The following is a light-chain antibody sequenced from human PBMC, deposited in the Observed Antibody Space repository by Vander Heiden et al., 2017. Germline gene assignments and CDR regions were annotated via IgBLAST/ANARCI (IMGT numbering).Light chain of an antibody. J-gene: IGKJ1*01. CDR1: QSVTICY. CDR3: QLHCTVPAWT. CDR2: GAS. V-gene: IGKV3-20*01. Sequence: IVLTQSPGTLSLSPGERATLSCRASQSVTICYLPLYHQKPGQAPRLLIYGASSRATGIPDSFSGSGCRSVFTLTISRHEPEDVAMYYCQLHCTVPAWTFGQGTKVEIK.